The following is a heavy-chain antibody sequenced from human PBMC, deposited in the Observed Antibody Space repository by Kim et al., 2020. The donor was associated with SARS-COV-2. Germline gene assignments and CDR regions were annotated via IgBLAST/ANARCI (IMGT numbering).Heavy chain of an antibody. Sequence: GGSLRLSCAASGFTFSSYWMSCVRQAPGKGLEWVANIKQDGSEKYYVDSVKGRFTISRDNAKNSLYLQMNSLRAEDTAVYYCAREISCSGGSCYSRLIVQEYNWFDPWGQGTLVTVSS. CDR3: AREISCSGGSCYSRLIVQEYNWFDP. V-gene: IGHV3-7*01. J-gene: IGHJ5*02. D-gene: IGHD2-15*01. CDR2: IKQDGSEK. CDR1: GFTFSSYW.